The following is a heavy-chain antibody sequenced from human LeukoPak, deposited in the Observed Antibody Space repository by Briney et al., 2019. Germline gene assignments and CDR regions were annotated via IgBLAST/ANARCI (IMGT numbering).Heavy chain of an antibody. J-gene: IGHJ4*02. V-gene: IGHV1-18*01. CDR1: GYAFSTYG. CDR2: ISAYTSNT. D-gene: IGHD1-1*01. Sequence: ASVKVSCKASGYAFSTYGISCVRQAPGQGLEWMGWISAYTSNTNPAQSLQGRVTMTADTSTSTAYMELSSLRSEDTAIYYCARDARGTLGYFDSWGQGTLVTVSS. CDR3: ARDARGTLGYFDS.